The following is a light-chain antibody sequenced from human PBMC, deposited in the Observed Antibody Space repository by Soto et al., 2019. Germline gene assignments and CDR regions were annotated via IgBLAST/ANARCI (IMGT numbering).Light chain of an antibody. Sequence: IVLTQSPGTLSFSPGERATLSCRVSQSVSSGFLAWYQHKPGQAPRLLIFGASTRATGIPDRFSGSGSGTDFTLTISRLEPEDFAIYYCQQYGGSPPYTFGQGTKLEIK. CDR1: QSVSSGF. CDR3: QQYGGSPPYT. J-gene: IGKJ2*01. V-gene: IGKV3-20*01. CDR2: GAS.